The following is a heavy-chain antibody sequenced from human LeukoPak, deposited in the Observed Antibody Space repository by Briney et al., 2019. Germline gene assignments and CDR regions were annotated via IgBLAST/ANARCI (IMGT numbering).Heavy chain of an antibody. CDR2: IWYDGSNK. J-gene: IGHJ4*02. D-gene: IGHD3-10*01. V-gene: IGHV3-33*06. CDR1: GFIFSNYG. CDR3: AKDRGGGFDY. Sequence: QSGGSLRLSCAASGFIFSNYGIHWVRQAPGKGLEWVAVIWYDGSNKYYADSVKGRFTISRDNSKNTLYLQMSSLRAEDTAVYYCAKDRGGGFDYWGQGTLVTVSS.